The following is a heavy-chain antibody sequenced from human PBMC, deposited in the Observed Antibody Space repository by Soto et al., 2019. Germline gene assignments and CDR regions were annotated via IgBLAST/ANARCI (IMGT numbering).Heavy chain of an antibody. D-gene: IGHD3-22*01. CDR3: ARGRSSGYYGSDAFDI. J-gene: IGHJ3*02. V-gene: IGHV1-2*02. CDR1: GYSFTGYY. Sequence: QVPLVQSGAEVKKSGASVKISCKASGYSFTGYYIHWVRQAPGQGFEWMGEISPNSGGTKYAQKFQGRVTMTRDTSISTAYMELSRLRSDDTAVYYCARGRSSGYYGSDAFDIWGQGTMVTVSS. CDR2: ISPNSGGT.